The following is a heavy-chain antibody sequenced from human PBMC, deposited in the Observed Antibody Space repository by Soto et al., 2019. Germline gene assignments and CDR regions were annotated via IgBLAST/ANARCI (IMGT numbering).Heavy chain of an antibody. CDR1: GFSLSTSGVD. Sequence: QITLKESGPTLVKPTQTLTLTCTFSGFSLSTSGVDVGWIRQPPGKALEWLALIYWDDDKRYSPSLKGRLTITKATPQNQVVLTLTNLAPLDTATYYCAHRRPYSNSPEYFFDYWGQGTLVTVSS. CDR2: IYWDDDK. V-gene: IGHV2-5*02. J-gene: IGHJ4*02. CDR3: AHRRPYSNSPEYFFDY. D-gene: IGHD6-6*01.